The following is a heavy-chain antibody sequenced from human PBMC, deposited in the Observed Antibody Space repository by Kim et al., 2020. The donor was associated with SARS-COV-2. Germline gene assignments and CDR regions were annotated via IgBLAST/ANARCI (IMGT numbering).Heavy chain of an antibody. D-gene: IGHD6-19*01. CDR3: AKDEGWQWLVNWFDP. V-gene: IGHV3-30*18. Sequence: GGSLRLSCAASGFTFNSYGMHWVRQAPGKGLEWVAVISYDGSNKYYADSVKGRFTISRDNSENTLYLQMNSLRAEDTAVYYCAKDEGWQWLVNWFDPWGQGTLVTVSS. CDR2: ISYDGSNK. J-gene: IGHJ5*02. CDR1: GFTFNSYG.